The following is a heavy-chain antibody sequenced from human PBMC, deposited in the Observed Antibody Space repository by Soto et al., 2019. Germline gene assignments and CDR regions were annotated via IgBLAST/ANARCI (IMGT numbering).Heavy chain of an antibody. V-gene: IGHV4-4*07. CDR1: RCSIGSDL. Sequence: QVQLQESGPGLVKPSETLSLICSVSRCSIGSDLWSWIRHRAGKGLEWIGQIDTIGVTKFNPSFRGRVTMALDTSKNQISLKLASVTAADTAVYYCARDGHCSSGICYTEAFDIWGQGTNVTVS. J-gene: IGHJ3*02. D-gene: IGHD2-15*01. CDR2: IDTIGVT. CDR3: ARDGHCSSGICYTEAFDI.